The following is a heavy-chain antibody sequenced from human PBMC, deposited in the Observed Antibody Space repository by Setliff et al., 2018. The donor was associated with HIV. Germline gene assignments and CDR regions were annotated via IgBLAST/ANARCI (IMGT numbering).Heavy chain of an antibody. CDR2: IYTSGST. Sequence: KTSETLSLTCTVSGVSISSGSYYWSWIRQSAGKELEWIGRIYTSGSTNDNPSLKSRITISVDTSNNQFSLRLSSVTAADTAGYYCARDKGYYYMDAWGKGITVTVSS. CDR1: GVSISSGSYY. V-gene: IGHV4-61*02. CDR3: ARDKGYYYMDA. J-gene: IGHJ6*03.